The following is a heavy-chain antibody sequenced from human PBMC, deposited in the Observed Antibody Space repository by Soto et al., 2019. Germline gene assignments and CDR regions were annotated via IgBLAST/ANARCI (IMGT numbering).Heavy chain of an antibody. CDR2: IYYSGST. D-gene: IGHD2-2*01. CDR1: GGSISSGDYY. Sequence: SETLSLTCTVSGGSISSGDYYWSWIRQPPGKGLEWIGHIYYSGSTYYNPSLKSRVTISVDTSKNQFSLKLSSVTAADTAVYYCARDRGCSSTGCYDNYYYYGMDVWGQGTTVTVSS. J-gene: IGHJ6*02. V-gene: IGHV4-30-4*01. CDR3: ARDRGCSSTGCYDNYYYYGMDV.